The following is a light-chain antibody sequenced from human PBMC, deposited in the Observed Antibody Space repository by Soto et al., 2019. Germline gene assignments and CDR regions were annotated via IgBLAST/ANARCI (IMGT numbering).Light chain of an antibody. CDR3: RQYNNCPPDRR. V-gene: IGKV3-15*01. CDR2: GAS. J-gene: IGKJ1*01. Sequence: EIVMTQSPATLSVSPGERATLSCRASQSVGSNLAWYQQKPGQAPRLLIYGASTRATGIPARFSGSGSGTDLPLTISSLQSEDFDIYFCRQYNNCPPDRRSGKGTKVEIK. CDR1: QSVGSN.